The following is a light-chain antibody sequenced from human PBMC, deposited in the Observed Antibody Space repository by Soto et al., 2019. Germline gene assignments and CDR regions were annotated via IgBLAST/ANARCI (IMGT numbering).Light chain of an antibody. J-gene: IGKJ2*01. V-gene: IGKV2D-29*01. Sequence: EIVMTQTPLSLSVAPGQPASISCTSSESLVYKDGKAYLYWYLQKPGQPPQLLIYEVSNRFSGVPERFSGSGSGSDFTLKISRVEVEDGGVYFCMQSRQLPPTFGLGTRLEIK. CDR1: ESLVYKDGKAY. CDR3: MQSRQLPPT. CDR2: EVS.